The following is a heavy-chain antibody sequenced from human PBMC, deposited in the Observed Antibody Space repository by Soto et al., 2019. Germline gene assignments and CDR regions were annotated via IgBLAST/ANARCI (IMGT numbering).Heavy chain of an antibody. CDR1: GFTFSSYA. V-gene: IGHV3-30-3*01. J-gene: IGHJ6*02. Sequence: GGSLRLSCAASGFTFSSYAMHWVRQAPGKGLEWVAVISYDGSNKYYADSVKGRFTISRDNSKNTLYLQMNSLRAEDTAVYYCARCRQAEQTYYYYGMDVWGQGTTVTVSS. CDR3: ARCRQAEQTYYYYGMDV. D-gene: IGHD6-13*01. CDR2: ISYDGSNK.